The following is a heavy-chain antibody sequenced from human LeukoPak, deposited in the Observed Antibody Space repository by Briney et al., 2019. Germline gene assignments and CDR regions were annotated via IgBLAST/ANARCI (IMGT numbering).Heavy chain of an antibody. D-gene: IGHD6-13*01. V-gene: IGHV4-59*11. CDR2: IYYSGST. CDR3: ARDLTLGYSSSWYNWFDP. J-gene: IGHJ5*02. CDR1: GGSISSHY. Sequence: SETLSLTCTVSGGSISSHYWSWIREPPGKGLEWIGYIYYSGSTNYNPSLKSRVTISVDTSKNQISLKLSSVTAADTAVYYCARDLTLGYSSSWYNWFDPWGQGTLVTVSS.